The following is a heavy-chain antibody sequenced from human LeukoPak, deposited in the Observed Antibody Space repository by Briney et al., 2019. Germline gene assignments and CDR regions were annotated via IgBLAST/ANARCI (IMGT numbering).Heavy chain of an antibody. CDR1: GFTFSSYS. D-gene: IGHD5-18*01. V-gene: IGHV3-21*01. J-gene: IGHJ4*02. CDR3: ARLRGYSYGIDY. CDR2: ISSSSSYI. Sequence: GGSLILSCAASGFTFSSYSMNWVRQAPGKGLEWVSSISSSSSYIYYADSVKGRFTISRDNAKNSLYLQMNSLRAEDTAVYYCARLRGYSYGIDYWGQGTLVTVSS.